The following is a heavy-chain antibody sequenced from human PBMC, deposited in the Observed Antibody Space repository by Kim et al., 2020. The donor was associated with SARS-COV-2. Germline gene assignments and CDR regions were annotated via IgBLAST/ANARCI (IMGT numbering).Heavy chain of an antibody. CDR1: GGSISSGGYY. V-gene: IGHV4-31*03. D-gene: IGHD3-10*01. J-gene: IGHJ4*02. Sequence: SETLSLTCTVSGGSISSGGYYWSWIRQHPGKGLEWIGFIYYSGSTYYNPSLKSRVTISVDTSKNQFSLKLSSVTAADTAVYYCARDGGVYYGSGRPTWVYWGQGTLVTVSS. CDR2: IYYSGST. CDR3: ARDGGVYYGSGRPTWVY.